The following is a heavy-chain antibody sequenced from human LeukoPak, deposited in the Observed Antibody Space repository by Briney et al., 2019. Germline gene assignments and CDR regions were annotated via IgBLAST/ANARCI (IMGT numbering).Heavy chain of an antibody. CDR2: ISAYNGNT. J-gene: IGHJ4*02. V-gene: IGHV1-18*01. Sequence: ASVKVSCKASGYTFTSYGINWVRQAPGQGLEWMGWISAYNGNTNYAQKLQGRVTMTTDTSTSTAYMELRSLRSDDTAVYYCARVKGHYYDSGGYYGGWYFDYWGQGTLVTVSS. CDR3: ARVKGHYYDSGGYYGGWYFDY. CDR1: GYTFTSYG. D-gene: IGHD3-22*01.